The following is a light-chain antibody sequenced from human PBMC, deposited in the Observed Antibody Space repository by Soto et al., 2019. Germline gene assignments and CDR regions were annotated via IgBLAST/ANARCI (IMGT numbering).Light chain of an antibody. CDR3: SSFTSSSTYV. CDR2: DLT. J-gene: IGLJ1*01. V-gene: IGLV2-14*03. Sequence: QSALAQPASVSGSPEQSITISCTGTSSDVGGYNFVSWYQQHPGKAPKLMIYDLTYRSSGVSYRFSGSKSGNTASLTISGLQAEDEADYYCSSFTSSSTYVFGTGTKVTVL. CDR1: SSDVGGYNF.